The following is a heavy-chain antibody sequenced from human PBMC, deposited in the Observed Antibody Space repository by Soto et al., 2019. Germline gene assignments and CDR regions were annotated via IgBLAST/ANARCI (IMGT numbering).Heavy chain of an antibody. CDR3: ASDTAIAAAGMDY. D-gene: IGHD6-13*01. CDR1: GFSFNTYA. Sequence: EVQLVQSGGGLIHPGGSLRLSCAASGFSFNTYAMNWVRQAPGKGLEWISYISSSSSRIYYADSVKGRFTLSRDNAKNSLYLQMNSLRAEDTAVYYCASDTAIAAAGMDYWGQGTRVTVSS. CDR2: ISSSSSRI. V-gene: IGHV3-48*04. J-gene: IGHJ4*02.